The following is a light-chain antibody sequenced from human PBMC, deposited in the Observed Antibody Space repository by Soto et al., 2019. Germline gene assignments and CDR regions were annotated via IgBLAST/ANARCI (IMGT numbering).Light chain of an antibody. J-gene: IGKJ4*01. Sequence: EIVLTQSPATLSLSPGERATLSCRASQSVSSYLAWYQQKPGQAPRLLIYDASNRATGIPARFSGSGSGTDFTLTISSLEPEDFALYYCQQYGVTPPNTFGGGTKVDIK. V-gene: IGKV3-11*01. CDR2: DAS. CDR3: QQYGVTPPNT. CDR1: QSVSSY.